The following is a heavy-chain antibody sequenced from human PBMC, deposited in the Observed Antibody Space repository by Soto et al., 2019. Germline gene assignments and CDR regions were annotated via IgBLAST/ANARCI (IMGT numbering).Heavy chain of an antibody. Sequence: RSLTCSVSNLSISSGYYWGWIRQPPGRGLGWIGNIYHSGITYSNSSLNSRITISVDTAKTQISLKMNSVTAVDTAVYYFASGSHIVVATDAFDIWGQGTMVTVSS. CDR1: NLSISSGYY. CDR3: ASGSHIVVATDAFDI. D-gene: IGHD2-21*02. CDR2: IYHSGIT. V-gene: IGHV4-38-2*02. J-gene: IGHJ3*02.